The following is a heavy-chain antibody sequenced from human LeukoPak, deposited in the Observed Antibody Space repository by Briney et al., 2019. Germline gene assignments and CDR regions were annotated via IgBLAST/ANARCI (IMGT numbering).Heavy chain of an antibody. CDR3: ARLEKDLSLKNSSETNAFDI. D-gene: IGHD6-25*01. Sequence: PGGSLRLSCAACGFTFSSYDMHWVRQATGKGLEWVSAIGTAGDTYYPGSVKGQFTISRENAKNSLYLQMNSLRAGDTAVCYCARLEKDLSLKNSSETNAFDIWGQGTMVTVSS. V-gene: IGHV3-13*03. J-gene: IGHJ3*02. CDR2: IGTAGDT. CDR1: GFTFSSYD.